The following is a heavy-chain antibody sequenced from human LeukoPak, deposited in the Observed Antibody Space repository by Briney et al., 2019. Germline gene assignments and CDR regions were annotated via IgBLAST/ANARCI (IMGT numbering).Heavy chain of an antibody. V-gene: IGHV3-23*01. Sequence: QPGRSLRLSCAASGFTFSSYAMSWVRQAPGKGLEWVSAISGSGGSTYYADSVKGRFTISRDNSKNTLYLQMNSLRAEDTAVYYCARDNRIAAAGPIAYYYYMDVWDKGTTVTVSS. CDR1: GFTFSSYA. CDR3: ARDNRIAAAGPIAYYYYMDV. D-gene: IGHD6-13*01. CDR2: ISGSGGST. J-gene: IGHJ6*03.